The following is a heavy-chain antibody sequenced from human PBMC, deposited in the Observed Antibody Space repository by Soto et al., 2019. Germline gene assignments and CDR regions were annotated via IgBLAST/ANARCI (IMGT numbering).Heavy chain of an antibody. J-gene: IGHJ4*02. Sequence: GGSLRLSCAASGFTFTRYSMNWVRQAPGKGLEWVSSISSTTNYIYYADSMKGRFTVSRDNAKNSVYLEMNSLSAEDTALYYCARESEDLTSNFDYWGQGALVTVSS. CDR2: ISSTTNYI. CDR3: ARESEDLTSNFDY. V-gene: IGHV3-21*01. CDR1: GFTFTRYS.